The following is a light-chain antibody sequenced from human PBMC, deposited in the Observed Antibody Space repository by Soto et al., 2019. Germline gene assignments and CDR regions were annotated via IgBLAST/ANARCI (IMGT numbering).Light chain of an antibody. CDR3: QQFDSYPRT. CDR2: AAS. J-gene: IGKJ1*01. V-gene: IGKV1-9*01. CDR1: QDISSY. Sequence: IQLTQSPSSLSASVGDRVTITCRASQDISSYLAWYQQKPGTAPKLLIYAASTLQSGVPSRFSGSGSGTDFTLTISSLQPEDVETYSCQQFDSYPRTFGQGTKVEIK.